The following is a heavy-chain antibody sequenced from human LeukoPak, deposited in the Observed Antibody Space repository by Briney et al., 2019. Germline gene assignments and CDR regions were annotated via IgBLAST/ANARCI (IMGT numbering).Heavy chain of an antibody. J-gene: IGHJ4*02. V-gene: IGHV3-23*01. Sequence: GGSLRLSCAASGCTFSSYAMTWVRQAPGKGLEWVSIISASGLVAYYADSVKGRFTISRDNSNNTVFLQMKGLRDEDTALYYCAKAIYCSGGACHGIDFWGQGSLVTVSS. CDR2: ISASGLVA. D-gene: IGHD2-15*01. CDR3: AKAIYCSGGACHGIDF. CDR1: GCTFSSYA.